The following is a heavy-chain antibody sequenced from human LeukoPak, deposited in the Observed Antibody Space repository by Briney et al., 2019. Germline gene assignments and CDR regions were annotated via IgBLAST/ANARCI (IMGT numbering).Heavy chain of an antibody. CDR3: TRGRGTYHRLDP. Sequence: PGGSLRLSCAASGFTLSDSAIHWVRQASGKGLEWVGLIDRPAKSYATAYGASVGGRFTISRDDSKNTAYLQMDSLKTEDTALYYCTRGRGTYHRLDPWGQGTLVTVS. J-gene: IGHJ5*02. D-gene: IGHD1-26*01. CDR1: GFTLSDSA. CDR2: IDRPAKSYAT. V-gene: IGHV3-73*01.